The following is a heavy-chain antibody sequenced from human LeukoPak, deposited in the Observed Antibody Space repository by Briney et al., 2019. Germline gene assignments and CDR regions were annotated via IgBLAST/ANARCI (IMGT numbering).Heavy chain of an antibody. D-gene: IGHD3-9*01. CDR3: ARCRQDDITYFDY. CDR2: ISSSGATI. J-gene: IGHJ4*02. V-gene: IGHV3-48*02. CDR1: GLSFSSSA. Sequence: GGSLRLSCAASGLSFSSSAMTWVRQAPGKGLEWVSYISSSGATIYYADSVKGRFTISRDNAQNSLYLQMNSLRDEDTAVYYCARCRQDDITYFDYWGQGTLVTVSS.